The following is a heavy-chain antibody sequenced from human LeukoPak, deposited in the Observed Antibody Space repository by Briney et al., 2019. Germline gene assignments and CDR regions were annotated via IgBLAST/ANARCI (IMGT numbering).Heavy chain of an antibody. V-gene: IGHV1-18*01. J-gene: IGHJ4*02. CDR2: ISAYNGNT. CDR3: ARDTHCTNGVCYGY. D-gene: IGHD2-8*01. CDR1: GYTFTSYG. Sequence: ASVKVSRKASGYTFTSYGISWVRQAPGQGLEWMGWISAYNGNTNYAQKLQGRVTMTTDTSTSTAYMELRSLRSDDTAVYYCARDTHCTNGVCYGYWGQGTLVTVSS.